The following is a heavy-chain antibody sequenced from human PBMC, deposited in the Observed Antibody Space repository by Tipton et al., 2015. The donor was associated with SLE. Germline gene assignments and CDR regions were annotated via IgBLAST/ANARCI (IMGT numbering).Heavy chain of an antibody. D-gene: IGHD5-12*01. J-gene: IGHJ1*01. V-gene: IGHV4-34*01. CDR1: GGSFSGYY. CDR2: INHSGST. CDR3: ATGYDFQTGWFQH. Sequence: GLVKPSETLSLTCAVYGGSFSGYYWSWIRQPPGKGLEWIGEINHSGSTNYNPSLKSRVTISVDTSKNQFSLKLSSVTAADTAVYYWATGYDFQTGWFQHWGQGTLVTVSP.